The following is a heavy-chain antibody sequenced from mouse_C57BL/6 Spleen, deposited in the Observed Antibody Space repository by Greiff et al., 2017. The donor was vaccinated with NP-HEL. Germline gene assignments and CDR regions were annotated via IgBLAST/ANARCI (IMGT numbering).Heavy chain of an antibody. D-gene: IGHD2-4*01. V-gene: IGHV5-6*01. CDR3: ARQRGYDYEKVWFAY. Sequence: EVQGVESGGDLVKPGGSLKLSCAASGFTFSSYGMSWVRQTPDKRLEWVATISSGGSYTYYPDSVKGRFTISRDNAKNTLYLQMSSLKSEDTAMYYCARQRGYDYEKVWFAYWGQGTLVTVSA. CDR1: GFTFSSYG. CDR2: ISSGGSYT. J-gene: IGHJ3*01.